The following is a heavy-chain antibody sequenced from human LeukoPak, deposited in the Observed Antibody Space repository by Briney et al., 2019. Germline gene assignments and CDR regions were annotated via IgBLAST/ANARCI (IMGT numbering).Heavy chain of an antibody. CDR2: ISAYNGNI. CDR3: ARDNARLTYYYGSGI. D-gene: IGHD3-10*01. CDR1: GYTFTSYG. Sequence: ASVKVSCKASGYTFTSYGISWVRQAPGQGLEWMGWISAYNGNINYAQKLQGRVTMTTDTSTSTAYMELRSLRSDDTAVYYCARDNARLTYYYGSGIWGQGTMVTVSS. V-gene: IGHV1-18*01. J-gene: IGHJ3*02.